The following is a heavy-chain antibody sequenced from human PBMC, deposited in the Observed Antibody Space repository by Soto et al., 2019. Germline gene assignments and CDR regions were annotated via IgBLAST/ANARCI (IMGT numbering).Heavy chain of an antibody. Sequence: EVQLVESGGGLVKPWESLRLSCAASGFTFSNYNINWVRQAPGKGLEWVSSIRSRSIDMYYADSVKGRFTISRDDAKNSLSLQMNGLRAEDTAVYFCVRESYPAKAFDIWGQGTMVTVSS. V-gene: IGHV3-21*01. CDR1: GFTFSNYN. D-gene: IGHD2-2*01. CDR2: IRSRSIDM. CDR3: VRESYPAKAFDI. J-gene: IGHJ3*02.